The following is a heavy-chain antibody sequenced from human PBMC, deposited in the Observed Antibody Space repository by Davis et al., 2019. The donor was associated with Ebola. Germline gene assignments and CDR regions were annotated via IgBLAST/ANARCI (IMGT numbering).Heavy chain of an antibody. CDR2: IFSSDEK. D-gene: IGHD5/OR15-5a*01. Sequence: SGPTLVKPTETLTLTCTVSGFSLSNRRMGVSWIRQPPGKALEWLAHIFSSDEKSYSTSLKSRLTISKDTSKSQVVLTMTNMDPVDTATYYCARVQMMSTIIYYYGVDVWGQGTTVTVSS. V-gene: IGHV2-26*01. J-gene: IGHJ6*02. CDR1: GFSLSNRRMG. CDR3: ARVQMMSTIIYYYGVDV.